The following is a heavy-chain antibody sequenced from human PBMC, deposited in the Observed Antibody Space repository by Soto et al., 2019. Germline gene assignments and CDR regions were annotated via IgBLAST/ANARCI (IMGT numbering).Heavy chain of an antibody. V-gene: IGHV4-30-2*01. CDR2: IYHSGST. Sequence: SETLSLTCAVSGGSISSGGYSWSWIRQPPGKGLEWIGYIYHSGSTYYNPSLESRVTISVDRSKNQFSLKLSSVTAADTAVYYCARSYYGDYYFDYWGQGTLVTV. J-gene: IGHJ4*02. CDR1: GGSISSGGYS. D-gene: IGHD4-17*01. CDR3: ARSYYGDYYFDY.